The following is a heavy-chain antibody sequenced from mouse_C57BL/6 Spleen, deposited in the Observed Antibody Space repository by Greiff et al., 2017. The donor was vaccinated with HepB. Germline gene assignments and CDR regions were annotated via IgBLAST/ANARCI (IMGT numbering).Heavy chain of an antibody. CDR2: IYPRSGNT. D-gene: IGHD1-1*01. J-gene: IGHJ4*01. V-gene: IGHV1-81*01. Sequence: VKLMESGAELARPGASVKLSCKASGYTFTSYGISWVKQRTGQGLEWIGEIYPRSGNTYYNEKFKGKATLTADKSSSTAYMELRSLTSEDSAVYFCARGVVATDYAMDYWGQGTSVTVSS. CDR3: ARGVVATDYAMDY. CDR1: GYTFTSYG.